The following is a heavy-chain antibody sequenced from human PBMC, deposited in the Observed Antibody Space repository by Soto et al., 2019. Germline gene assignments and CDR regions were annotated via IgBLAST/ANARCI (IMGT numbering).Heavy chain of an antibody. CDR2: IYHSGST. D-gene: IGHD3-3*01. J-gene: IGHJ4*02. CDR1: GGSISSGGYS. Sequence: QLQLQESGSGLVKPSQTLSLTCAVSGGSISSGGYSWGWIRQPPGKGLEWIGYIYHSGSTYYNPSLKSRVTISVDRSKNQFSLKLSSVTAADTAVYYCAGGGFGVARDYWGQGTLVTVSS. V-gene: IGHV4-30-2*01. CDR3: AGGGFGVARDY.